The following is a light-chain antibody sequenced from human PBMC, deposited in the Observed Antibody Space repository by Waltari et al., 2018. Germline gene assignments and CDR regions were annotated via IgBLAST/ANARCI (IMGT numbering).Light chain of an antibody. CDR2: DAS. CDR1: QSVETR. Sequence: EIVMTQSPVTLSVYPGERVTLSCRASQSVETRLAWYQQRPGQAPRLLIYDASIRTTDVPARFSARGSGTDFSLTISSLRSEDSAVYFCQHYSGWPYAFGQGTKLQIK. J-gene: IGKJ2*01. V-gene: IGKV3-15*01. CDR3: QHYSGWPYA.